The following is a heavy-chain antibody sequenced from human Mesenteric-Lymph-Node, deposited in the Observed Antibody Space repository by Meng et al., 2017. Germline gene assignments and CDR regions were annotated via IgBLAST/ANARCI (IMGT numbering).Heavy chain of an antibody. D-gene: IGHD2-15*01. V-gene: IGHV4-4*02. CDR2: IHHGGDT. Sequence: QVQLQESGPGLVRPSGTLSLTCAVSGAPISSGYWWSWVRQPPGKGLEWIGEIHHGGDTNYNPSLKSRVTISVDKSNNQYSLRLTSVTAADTAMYYCARNGAYSADHWGQGTLVTVSS. CDR1: GAPISSGYW. J-gene: IGHJ4*02. CDR3: ARNGAYSADH.